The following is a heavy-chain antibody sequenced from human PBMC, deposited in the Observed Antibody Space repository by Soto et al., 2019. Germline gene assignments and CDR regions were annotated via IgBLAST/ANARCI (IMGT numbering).Heavy chain of an antibody. Sequence: GGSLRLSCAASGFTFSSYSMNWVRQAPGKGLEWVSSISSSSSYIYYAESVKGRFTISRDNAKNSLYLQMNSLRAEDTAVYYCARVSSGQHAFDIWGQGTMVTVSS. CDR1: GFTFSSYS. CDR2: ISSSSSYI. J-gene: IGHJ3*02. D-gene: IGHD6-19*01. CDR3: ARVSSGQHAFDI. V-gene: IGHV3-21*01.